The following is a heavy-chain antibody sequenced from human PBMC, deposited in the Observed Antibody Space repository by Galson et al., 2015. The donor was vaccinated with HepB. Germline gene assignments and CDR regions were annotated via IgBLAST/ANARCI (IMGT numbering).Heavy chain of an antibody. D-gene: IGHD4-17*01. CDR1: GFNFDDYG. CDR3: AKDLRVATHGDVLRDYVDP. J-gene: IGHJ5*02. V-gene: IGHV3-9*01. Sequence: SLRLSCAGSGFNFDDYGMHWVRQVPGKGLEWVSGISWNSLSIAYADSVKGRFTVSRDNAKNSLYLQMNNLKIEDTAVYYCAKDLRVATHGDVLRDYVDPWGQGTLVTVSS. CDR2: ISWNSLSI.